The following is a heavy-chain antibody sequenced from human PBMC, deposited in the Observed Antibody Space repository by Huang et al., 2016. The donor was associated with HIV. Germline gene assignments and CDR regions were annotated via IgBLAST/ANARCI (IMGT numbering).Heavy chain of an antibody. J-gene: IGHJ2*01. Sequence: QMRFQESGPGLVKPSGTLSLTCNVSGGSINTGRYYWGWIRQPPGKGLEWFGSLYDTGKRSYDPARKGRLTMSADTAKNQFSLNLSAVTAADTAIYYCARNHDFWRGRMFAISYFDVWGRGTLVTVAS. CDR1: GGSINTGRYY. CDR3: ARNHDFWRGRMFAISYFDV. D-gene: IGHD3-3*01. CDR2: LYDTGKR. V-gene: IGHV4-39*01.